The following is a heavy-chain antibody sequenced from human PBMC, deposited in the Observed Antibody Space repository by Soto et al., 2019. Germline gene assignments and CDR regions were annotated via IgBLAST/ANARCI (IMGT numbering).Heavy chain of an antibody. Sequence: ASVKVSCKASGYTFTGYYMHWVRQAPGQGLEWMGWINPNSGGTNYAQKFQGRVTMTRDTSISTAYMELSRLRSDDTAVYYCARDPRRSGPPLGVMDVWGQGPKVTLS. CDR2: INPNSGGT. CDR3: ARDPRRSGPPLGVMDV. V-gene: IGHV1-2*02. J-gene: IGHJ6*02. D-gene: IGHD7-27*01. CDR1: GYTFTGYY.